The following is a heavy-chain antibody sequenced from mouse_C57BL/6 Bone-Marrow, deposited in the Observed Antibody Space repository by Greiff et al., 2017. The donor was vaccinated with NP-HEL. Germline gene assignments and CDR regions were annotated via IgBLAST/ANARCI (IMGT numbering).Heavy chain of an antibody. V-gene: IGHV1-66*01. J-gene: IGHJ3*01. Sequence: QVQLKQSGPELVKPGASVKISCKASGYSFTSYYIHWVKQRPGQGLEWIGWIYPGSGNTKYNEKFKGKATLTADTSSSTAYMQLSSLTSEDSAVYYCARGVADWDLAWFAYWGQGTLVTVSA. CDR2: IYPGSGNT. CDR3: ARGVADWDLAWFAY. CDR1: GYSFTSYY. D-gene: IGHD4-1*01.